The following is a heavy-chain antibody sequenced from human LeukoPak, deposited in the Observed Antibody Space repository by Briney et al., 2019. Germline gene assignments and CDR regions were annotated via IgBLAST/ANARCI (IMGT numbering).Heavy chain of an antibody. Sequence: GGSLRLSCAASGFTLSSYAMSWVRQSPGKGLEWVSAISGSGGSTYYADSVKGRFTISRDNSKNTLYLQMNSLRAEDTAVYYCATRNFYDSSGYYYFYYFDYWGQGTLVTVSS. CDR2: ISGSGGST. CDR3: ATRNFYDSSGYYYFYYFDY. V-gene: IGHV3-23*01. D-gene: IGHD3-22*01. J-gene: IGHJ4*02. CDR1: GFTLSSYA.